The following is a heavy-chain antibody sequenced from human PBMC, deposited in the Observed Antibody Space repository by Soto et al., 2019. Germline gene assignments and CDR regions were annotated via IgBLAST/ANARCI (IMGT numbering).Heavy chain of an antibody. Sequence: QVQLVQSGAEVKMPGSSVKVSCTASGGTFTSYTFSWVRQVPGQGLEWMGRIIPILRMADFAQKFQGRVTINADESTSTVYMKLSSLGSEDTAVYYCATSYGSGSAHVDYWGQGTLVTVS. CDR2: IIPILRMA. CDR3: ATSYGSGSAHVDY. V-gene: IGHV1-69*02. CDR1: GGTFTSYT. D-gene: IGHD3-10*01. J-gene: IGHJ4*02.